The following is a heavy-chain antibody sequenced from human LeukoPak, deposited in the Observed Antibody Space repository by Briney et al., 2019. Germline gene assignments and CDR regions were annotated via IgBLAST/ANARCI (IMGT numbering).Heavy chain of an antibody. J-gene: IGHJ4*02. V-gene: IGHV4-34*01. CDR1: GGSFSGYY. D-gene: IGHD3-3*01. CDR2: INHSGST. Sequence: ASETLSLTWAVYGGSFSGYYWSWIRQPPGKGLEWIGEINHSGSTNYNPSLKSRVTISVDTSKNQFSLKLSSVTAADTAVYYCARSGVDGIDYWGQGTLVTVSS. CDR3: ARSGVDGIDY.